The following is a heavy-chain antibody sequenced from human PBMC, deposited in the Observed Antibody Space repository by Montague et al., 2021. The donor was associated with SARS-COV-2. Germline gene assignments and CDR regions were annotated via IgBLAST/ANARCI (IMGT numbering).Heavy chain of an antibody. CDR1: GFTFSSYE. CDR2: ISIIGSSK. Sequence: SLRLSCAASGFTFSSYEMHWVRQAPGKGLEWVSYISIIGSSKYYADSVKGRFTISRDNAKNSLYLQMNSLRAEDTAVYYCAREGYYDSSGYPLSYWGQGTMVTVSS. J-gene: IGHJ4*02. CDR3: AREGYYDSSGYPLSY. D-gene: IGHD3-22*01. V-gene: IGHV3-48*03.